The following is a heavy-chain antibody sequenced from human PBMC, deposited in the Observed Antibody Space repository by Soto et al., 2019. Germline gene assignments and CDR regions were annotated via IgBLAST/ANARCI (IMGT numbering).Heavy chain of an antibody. D-gene: IGHD6-19*01. Sequence: EVQLVESGGGLVQPVRSLRLSCAASGFTFDDYVMHWVRRVPGKGLEWVSGIRWNSSSVGYADSVKGRFTISRDNAKNSLYRQMNSLRAEDTALYYCAKECRVGGWYDAFDIWGQGTRVIVSS. J-gene: IGHJ3*02. V-gene: IGHV3-9*01. CDR2: IRWNSSSV. CDR3: AKECRVGGWYDAFDI. CDR1: GFTFDDYV.